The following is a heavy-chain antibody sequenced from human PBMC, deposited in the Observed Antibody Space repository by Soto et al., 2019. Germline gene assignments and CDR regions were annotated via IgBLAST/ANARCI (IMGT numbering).Heavy chain of an antibody. CDR3: ARGQVIRSRCDY. V-gene: IGHV3-30-3*01. D-gene: IGHD3-16*02. J-gene: IGHJ4*02. CDR2: ISYDGSNK. Sequence: QVQLVESGGGVVQPGRSLRLSCAASGFTFSSYAMHWVRQAPGKGLEWVAVISYDGSNKYYADSVKGRFTISRDNSKNTPYLQMNSLRAEDTAVYYCARGQVIRSRCDYWGQGTLVTVSS. CDR1: GFTFSSYA.